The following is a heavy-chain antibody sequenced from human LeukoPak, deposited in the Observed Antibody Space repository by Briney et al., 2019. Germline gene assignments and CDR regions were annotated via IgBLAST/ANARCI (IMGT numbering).Heavy chain of an antibody. V-gene: IGHV3-7*01. D-gene: IGHD3-22*01. CDR3: ARGSYDSSGYYRGSYGMDV. J-gene: IGHJ6*02. CDR2: IKQDGSEK. Sequence: GGSLRLSCAASGFTFSSYWMSWVRQAPGKGLEWVANIKQDGSEKYYVDSVKGRFTISRDNAKNSLYLQMNSLRAEDTAVYYCARGSYDSSGYYRGSYGMDVWGQGTTVTVSS. CDR1: GFTFSSYW.